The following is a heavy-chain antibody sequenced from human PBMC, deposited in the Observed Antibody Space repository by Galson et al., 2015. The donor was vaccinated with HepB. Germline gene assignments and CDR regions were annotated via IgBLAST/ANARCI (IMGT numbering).Heavy chain of an antibody. CDR2: IDWDDDK. Sequence: PALVKPTQTLTLTCTFSGFSLSTSGMRVSWIRQPPGKALEWLARIDWDDDKYCSTSLKTRLTISKDTSKNQVVLTMTNMDPVDTATYYCARIPLWGIAAAFLMDVWGKGTTVTVSS. CDR3: ARIPLWGIAAAFLMDV. J-gene: IGHJ6*03. D-gene: IGHD6-13*01. V-gene: IGHV2-70*04. CDR1: GFSLSTSGMR.